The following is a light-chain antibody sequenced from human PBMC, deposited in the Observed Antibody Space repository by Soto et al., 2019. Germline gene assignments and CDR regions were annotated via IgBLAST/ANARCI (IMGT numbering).Light chain of an antibody. V-gene: IGKV1-12*01. CDR2: ATS. Sequence: IQMTQSPSSVSASVGDRVTISCRASQDLNNYLAWYQQKPGKAPKLLIYATSSLQRGVPSRFSGSGSGTDYTLTINSMQAEDFATYFCQQARSFQTLGQGTKVDIK. CDR1: QDLNNY. J-gene: IGKJ1*01. CDR3: QQARSFQT.